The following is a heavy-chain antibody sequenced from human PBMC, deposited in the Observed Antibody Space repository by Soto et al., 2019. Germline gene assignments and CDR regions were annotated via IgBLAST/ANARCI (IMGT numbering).Heavy chain of an antibody. CDR2: ICWTDEK. Sequence: SGPPLANPPRPRTLPCTCSGFALAPTGVGVGWIRQHPRKDLEWLALICWTDEKRYSPSLKSRLTNTKDTSRTQVVLTVTAVDPVDTATSYCADRLRWLVNFDYWGPGTLVTVSS. CDR3: ADRLRWLVNFDY. CDR1: GFALAPTGVG. J-gene: IGHJ4*02. D-gene: IGHD6-19*01. V-gene: IGHV2-5*01.